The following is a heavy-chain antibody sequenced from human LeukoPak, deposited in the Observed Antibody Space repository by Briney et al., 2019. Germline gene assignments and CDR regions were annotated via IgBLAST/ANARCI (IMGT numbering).Heavy chain of an antibody. J-gene: IGHJ4*02. Sequence: GGSLRLSCAASGFTFSSYVMNWVRQAPAKGLEWVSSISSSSTYIYYADSVKGRFTISRDNAKNSLYLQMNSLRAEDTAVYYCARESVAGLDYWGQGTLVTVSS. CDR3: ARESVAGLDY. D-gene: IGHD6-19*01. CDR1: GFTFSSYV. CDR2: ISSSSTYI. V-gene: IGHV3-21*01.